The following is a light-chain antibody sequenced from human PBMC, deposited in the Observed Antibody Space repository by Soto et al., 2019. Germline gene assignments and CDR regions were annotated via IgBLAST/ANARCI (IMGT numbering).Light chain of an antibody. CDR1: SSDVGGYNY. J-gene: IGLJ2*01. Sequence: QSVLTQPRSVSGSPGQSVTISCTGTSSDVGGYNYVSWYQQHPDKAPKVMIYDVTKRPSGVPDRFSGSKSGNTASLTISGLQAEDEADYYCSSYAGSNNLVFGGGTKLTVL. CDR2: DVT. V-gene: IGLV2-11*01. CDR3: SSYAGSNNLV.